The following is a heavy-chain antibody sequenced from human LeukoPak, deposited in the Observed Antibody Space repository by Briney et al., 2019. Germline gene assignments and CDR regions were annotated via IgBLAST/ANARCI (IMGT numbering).Heavy chain of an antibody. CDR3: ARYCSSTSCYSYYYYYYGMDV. J-gene: IGHJ6*02. Sequence: VSAKVSCKASGYTFTSYDINWVRQATGQGLEWMGWMNPNSGNTGYAQKFQGRVTMTRSTSISTAYMELSSLRSEDTAVYYCARYCSSTSCYSYYYYYYGMDVWGQGTTVTVSS. CDR1: GYTFTSYD. CDR2: MNPNSGNT. D-gene: IGHD2-2*01. V-gene: IGHV1-8*01.